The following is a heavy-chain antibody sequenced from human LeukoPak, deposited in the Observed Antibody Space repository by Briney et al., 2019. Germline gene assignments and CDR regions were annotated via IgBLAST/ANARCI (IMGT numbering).Heavy chain of an antibody. CDR2: ITSSGGTT. CDR3: AKDGPGGGYWHFDL. Sequence: GGSLRLSCAASGFTFSSYALTWVRQAPGKGLEWVSGITSSGGTTYYADSVKGRFTISRDNSKNTLYLQMNSLRGEDTAVYYCAKDGPGGGYWHFDLWGRGTLVTVS. J-gene: IGHJ2*01. V-gene: IGHV3-23*01. D-gene: IGHD3-10*01. CDR1: GFTFSSYA.